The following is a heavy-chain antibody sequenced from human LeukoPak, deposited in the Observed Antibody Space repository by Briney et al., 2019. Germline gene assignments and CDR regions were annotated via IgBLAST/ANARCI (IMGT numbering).Heavy chain of an antibody. D-gene: IGHD3-10*01. J-gene: IGHJ4*02. CDR3: ANRDGSGGTDY. CDR1: GFTFSSYG. V-gene: IGHV3-30*18. Sequence: GGSLRLSWAASGFTFSSYGMHWVRQAPGEGLEWGAVISYDGSNKYYADSVKGRFTISRDNSKNTPYLQMNSLRAEDTAVYYRANRDGSGGTDYWGQGTLVTVSS. CDR2: ISYDGSNK.